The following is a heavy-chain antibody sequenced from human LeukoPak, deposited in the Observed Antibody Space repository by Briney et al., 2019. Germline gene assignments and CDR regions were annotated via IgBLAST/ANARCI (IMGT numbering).Heavy chain of an antibody. J-gene: IGHJ5*02. Sequence: SCKASGYTFTSYGMHWVRQAPGKGLEWVALISNDGSNIYYADSVKGRFTVSRDNSKNTLYLQMNSLRAEDTAVYYCAKLLSGYCSRTSCLNWFDPWGQGTLVTVSS. V-gene: IGHV3-33*05. D-gene: IGHD2-2*01. CDR1: GYTFTSYG. CDR2: ISNDGSNI. CDR3: AKLLSGYCSRTSCLNWFDP.